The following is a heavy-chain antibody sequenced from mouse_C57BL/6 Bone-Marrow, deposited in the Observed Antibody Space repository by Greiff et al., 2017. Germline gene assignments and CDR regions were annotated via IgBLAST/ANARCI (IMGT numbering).Heavy chain of an antibody. J-gene: IGHJ2*01. Sequence: VQVVESGAELVKPGASVKISCKASGYAFSSYWMNWVKQRPGKGLEWIGQIYPGDGDTNYNGKFKGQATLTADKSSSTAYMQLSSLTSEDSALYFCVSDQQDYGGQGTTLTVSS. V-gene: IGHV1-80*01. CDR2: IYPGDGDT. CDR1: GYAFSSYW. CDR3: VSDQQDY.